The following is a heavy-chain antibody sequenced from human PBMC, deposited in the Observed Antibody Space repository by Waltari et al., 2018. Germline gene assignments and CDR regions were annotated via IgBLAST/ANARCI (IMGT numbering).Heavy chain of an antibody. Sequence: QVQLVDSGGGVVQPGGSLRLSCAASDFSFTALPLPGVRQDSGKGVGWVAVISYDGSNKYYADSVKGRFTISRDNSKNTLYLQMNSLRAEDMAVYYCARENRDSGRLGYWGQGTLVTVSS. V-gene: IGHV3-30*01. CDR3: ARENRDSGRLGY. CDR1: DFSFTALP. D-gene: IGHD1-26*01. J-gene: IGHJ4*02. CDR2: ISYDGSNK.